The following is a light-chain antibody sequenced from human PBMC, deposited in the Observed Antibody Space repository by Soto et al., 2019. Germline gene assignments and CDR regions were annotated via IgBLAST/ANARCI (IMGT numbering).Light chain of an antibody. V-gene: IGKV1-5*03. Sequence: DIQMTQSPSTLSASVGDRVTITCRASQSISSWLAWYPQKPGKAPKLLIYKASSLESGVPSRFSGDGSGTEFNLNITSLQPDDFATYYCQQYNSYSTFGQGTKVEIK. CDR1: QSISSW. J-gene: IGKJ1*01. CDR2: KAS. CDR3: QQYNSYST.